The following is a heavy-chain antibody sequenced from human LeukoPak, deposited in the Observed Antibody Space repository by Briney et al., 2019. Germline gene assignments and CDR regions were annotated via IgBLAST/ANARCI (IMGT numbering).Heavy chain of an antibody. D-gene: IGHD1-1*01. Sequence: SVKVSCKASGGTFSSYAISWVRQAPGQGLEWMGGIIPIFGTANYAQKFQGRVTITRDTSASTAYMELSSLRSEDTAVYYCARTGTAVKVGYFDYWGQGTLVTVSS. J-gene: IGHJ4*02. CDR1: GGTFSSYA. CDR3: ARTGTAVKVGYFDY. V-gene: IGHV1-69*05. CDR2: IIPIFGTA.